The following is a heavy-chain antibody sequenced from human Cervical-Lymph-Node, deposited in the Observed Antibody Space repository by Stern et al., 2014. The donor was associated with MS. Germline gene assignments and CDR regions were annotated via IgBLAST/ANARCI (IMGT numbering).Heavy chain of an antibody. V-gene: IGHV1-3*01. CDR3: ARDKGWFGELSDY. Sequence: QMQLVQSGAEVKKPGASVKVSCKASGYTFTSYAMHWGRQAPGQRLEWMGWIHAGNGNTKYSQKFQGRVTITRDTSASTAYMELSSLRSEDTAVYYCARDKGWFGELSDYWGQGTLVTVSS. CDR2: IHAGNGNT. CDR1: GYTFTSYA. D-gene: IGHD3-10*01. J-gene: IGHJ4*02.